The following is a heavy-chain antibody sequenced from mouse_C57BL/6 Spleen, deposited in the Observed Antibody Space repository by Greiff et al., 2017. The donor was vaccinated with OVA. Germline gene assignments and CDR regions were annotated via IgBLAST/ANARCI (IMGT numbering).Heavy chain of an antibody. CDR2: IRNKANGYTT. Sequence: EVQLQESGGGLVQPGGSLSLSCAASGFTFTDYYMSWVRQPPGKALEWLGFIRNKANGYTTEYSASVKGRFTISRDNSQSILYLQMNALRAEDSATYYCARSLYYGSEDWYFDVWGTGTTVTVSS. J-gene: IGHJ1*03. D-gene: IGHD1-1*01. CDR1: GFTFTDYY. CDR3: ARSLYYGSEDWYFDV. V-gene: IGHV7-3*01.